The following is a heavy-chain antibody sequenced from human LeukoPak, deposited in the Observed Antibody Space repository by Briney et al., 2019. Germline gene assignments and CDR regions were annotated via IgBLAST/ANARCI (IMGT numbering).Heavy chain of an antibody. J-gene: IGHJ4*02. CDR3: AKAVEPVDY. V-gene: IGHV3-23*01. CDR1: GFTFSSNA. Sequence: GGSLRLSCAASGFTFSSNAMCWVRQAPGKGLEWVSLISGTGGTTYYADSVKGRLTISRDNSKNTLYLQMNSLRAEDTAVYYCAKAVEPVDYWGQGTLVTVSS. CDR2: ISGTGGTT. D-gene: IGHD1-1*01.